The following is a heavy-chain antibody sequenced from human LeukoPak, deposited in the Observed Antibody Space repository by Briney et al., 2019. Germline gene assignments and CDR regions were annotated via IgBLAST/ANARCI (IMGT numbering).Heavy chain of an antibody. D-gene: IGHD5-24*01. V-gene: IGHV3-21*01. CDR3: ARSDDGYNYY. Sequence: GGSLRLSCAASGFTFSSYSMNWVRQAPGKGLEWVSSISSSSSYIYYADSVKGRFTISRDNAKNSLYLQMNSPRAEDTAVYYCARSDDGYNYYWGQGTLVTVSS. J-gene: IGHJ4*02. CDR1: GFTFSSYS. CDR2: ISSSSSYI.